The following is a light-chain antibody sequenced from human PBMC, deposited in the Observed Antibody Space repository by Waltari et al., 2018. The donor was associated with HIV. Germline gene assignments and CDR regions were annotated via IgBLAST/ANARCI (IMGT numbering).Light chain of an antibody. V-gene: IGKV3-15*01. CDR1: QSVSSN. CDR3: QQYNNWASWT. CDR2: GAS. J-gene: IGKJ1*01. Sequence: EIVMTQSPATLSLSPGDRATLSCRASQSVSSNLAWYQQKPGLARRLLSYGASTRATGIPARFSGSGSGTDFTLTISSLQSEDFAVYYCQQYNNWASWTFGQGTNVEI.